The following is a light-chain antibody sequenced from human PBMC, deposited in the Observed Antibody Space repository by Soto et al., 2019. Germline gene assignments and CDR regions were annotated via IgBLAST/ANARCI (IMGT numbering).Light chain of an antibody. CDR2: GAS. J-gene: IGKJ2*01. CDR1: QRVSSN. Sequence: EIVMTQSPATLSVSPGERATLSCRASQRVSSNVAWYQQIPCQTPRLLIYGASTRATGVPVRFSGSASGTEFTLTISGLQSEDFAVYYCHQYDDGPYTFGQGTKVDIK. CDR3: HQYDDGPYT. V-gene: IGKV3-15*01.